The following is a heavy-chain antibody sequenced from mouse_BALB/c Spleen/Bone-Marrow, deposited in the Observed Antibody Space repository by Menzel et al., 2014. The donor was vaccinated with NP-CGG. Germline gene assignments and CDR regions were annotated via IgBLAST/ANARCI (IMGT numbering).Heavy chain of an antibody. CDR1: GFSLTSYG. Sequence: QAQLQQSGPGLVAPSQSLSITCTVSGFSLTSYGVHWVRQPPGKGLEWLGIVGAGGSTNYNSALMSRLSISKDNSKSQVFLKMNSLQTDDTAMYYCARDSYYYGSSLWYFDVWGAGTTVTVSS. CDR3: ARDSYYYGSSLWYFDV. D-gene: IGHD1-1*01. J-gene: IGHJ1*01. V-gene: IGHV2-9*02. CDR2: VGAGGST.